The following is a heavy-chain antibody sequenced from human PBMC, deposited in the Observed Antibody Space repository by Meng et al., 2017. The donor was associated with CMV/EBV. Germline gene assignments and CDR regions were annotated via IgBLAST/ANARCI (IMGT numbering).Heavy chain of an antibody. V-gene: IGHV1-18*01. J-gene: IGHJ6*02. CDR1: FTSYG. Sequence: FTSYGISWVRQAPGQGLEWMGWISAYNGNTNYAQKLQGRVTMTTDTSTSTAYMELRSLRSDDTAVYYCASHYYGSGSYYTLNYGMDVWGQGTTVTVSS. CDR3: ASHYYGSGSYYTLNYGMDV. CDR2: ISAYNGNT. D-gene: IGHD3-10*01.